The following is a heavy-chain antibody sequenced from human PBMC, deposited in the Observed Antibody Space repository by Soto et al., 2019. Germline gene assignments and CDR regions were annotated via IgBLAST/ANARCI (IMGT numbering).Heavy chain of an antibody. CDR3: ATSDLATTQNDY. CDR1: GSSISSGYW. Sequence: QVQLQESGPGLVKPSETLSLSCAVSGSSISSGYWWGWMRQPPGKGLEWVGSVYHFGTTCYNPSLHSRVTISLDTSKSQLSLKLSSVTAADTAVYYCATSDLATTQNDYWGQGTLVTVSS. J-gene: IGHJ1*01. CDR2: VYHFGTT. V-gene: IGHV4-38-2*01. D-gene: IGHD3-16*01.